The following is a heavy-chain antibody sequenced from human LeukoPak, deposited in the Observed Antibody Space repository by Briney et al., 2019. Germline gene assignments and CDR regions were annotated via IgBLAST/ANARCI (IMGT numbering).Heavy chain of an antibody. J-gene: IGHJ3*02. CDR2: INHSGTT. V-gene: IGHV4-34*01. D-gene: IGHD2-2*01. CDR3: AKQGDIVVVPAATDAFDI. CDR1: GASFSGNY. Sequence: PSETMSLTCAVYGASFSGNYWSWIRQPPGKGLEWIWEINHSGTTNYHPSLKSRFTISVDTSKNQFSLKLSSVTAADTGVYYCAKQGDIVVVPAATDAFDIWGQGTMVTVSS.